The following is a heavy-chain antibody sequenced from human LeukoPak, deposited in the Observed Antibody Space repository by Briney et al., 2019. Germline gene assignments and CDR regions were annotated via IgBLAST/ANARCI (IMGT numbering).Heavy chain of an antibody. Sequence: GGSLRLSCAASGFTFSSYAMSWVRQAPGKGLEWVSGIRGSGGSTYYADSVKGRFTISRDNSKNTLYLQMNRQRAEGTAVYYCAKESGFCGGGSCYSEYYFDYWGKETLVTAS. D-gene: IGHD2-15*01. V-gene: IGHV3-23*01. CDR1: GFTFSSYA. CDR2: IRGSGGST. J-gene: IGHJ4*02. CDR3: AKESGFCGGGSCYSEYYFDY.